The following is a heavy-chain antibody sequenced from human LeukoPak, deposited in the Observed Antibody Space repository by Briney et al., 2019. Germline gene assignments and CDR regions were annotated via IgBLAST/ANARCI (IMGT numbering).Heavy chain of an antibody. CDR1: GFTFSDYY. CDR3: ARGSAGSSGTFGY. Sequence: GGSLRLSCALSGFTFSDYYMFWIRQAPGKGLEWVSFISSGGSTKYYADSVKGRFTISRDNAKNSLYLQMNSLRAEDTAVCYCARGSAGSSGTFGYLGQGTLVTVSS. V-gene: IGHV3-11*01. CDR2: ISSGGSTK. J-gene: IGHJ4*02. D-gene: IGHD3-22*01.